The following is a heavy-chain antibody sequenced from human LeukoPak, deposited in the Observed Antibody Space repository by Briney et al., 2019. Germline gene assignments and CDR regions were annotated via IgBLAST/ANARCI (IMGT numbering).Heavy chain of an antibody. CDR2: TYYRSKWYN. CDR1: GDSVSSNSAA. Sequence: HSQTLSLTCAISGDSVSSNSAAWNCIRQSPSRGLEWLGRTYYRSKWYNDYAVSVKSRITINPDTSKNQCSLQLNSVTPEDTAVYYCARGDLLFDYWGQGTLVSVSS. J-gene: IGHJ4*02. CDR3: ARGDLLFDY. D-gene: IGHD1-26*01. V-gene: IGHV6-1*01.